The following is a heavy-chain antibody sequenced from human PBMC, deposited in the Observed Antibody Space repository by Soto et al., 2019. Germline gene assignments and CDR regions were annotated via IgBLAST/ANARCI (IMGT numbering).Heavy chain of an antibody. J-gene: IGHJ4*02. V-gene: IGHV4-34*01. CDR3: ASMRASDSSGYLGYMSDY. CDR1: GGSFIGYY. Sequence: SETLSLTCAVYGGSFIGYYWSWILQPPWKGLEWIGEINHSGSTNYNPSLKSRVTISVDTSKNQFSLKLSSVTAADTAVYYCASMRASDSSGYLGYMSDYWGQGTLVTVS. D-gene: IGHD3-22*01. CDR2: INHSGST.